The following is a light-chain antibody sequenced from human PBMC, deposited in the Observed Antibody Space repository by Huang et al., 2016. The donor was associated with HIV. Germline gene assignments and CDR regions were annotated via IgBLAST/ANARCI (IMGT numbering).Light chain of an antibody. CDR3: QQYGSSMAT. J-gene: IGKJ2*01. CDR2: GTA. Sequence: LTQSPGSLSLSPGDRVTLSCRASQSVDSGYLAWYHHKPGQSPRLIVYGTARRASGIPSRFRCSGSGRDFSLTISGLDSEDFGVYYCQQYGSSMATFGQGTKVDI. CDR1: QSVDSGY. V-gene: IGKV3-20*01.